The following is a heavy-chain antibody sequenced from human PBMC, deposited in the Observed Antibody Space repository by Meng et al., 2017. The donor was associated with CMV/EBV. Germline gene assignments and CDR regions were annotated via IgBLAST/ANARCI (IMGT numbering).Heavy chain of an antibody. CDR3: ARVQVRGEMATPAGY. D-gene: IGHD5-24*01. CDR1: GYTFTGYY. J-gene: IGHJ4*02. Sequence: VQLVQYGAEVKKPGASVKGSRKASGYTFTGYYMHWVRQAPGQGLEWMGWINPNSGGTNYAQKFQGRVTMTRDTSISTAYMELSRLRSDDTAVYYCARVQVRGEMATPAGYWGQGTLVTVSS. CDR2: INPNSGGT. V-gene: IGHV1-2*02.